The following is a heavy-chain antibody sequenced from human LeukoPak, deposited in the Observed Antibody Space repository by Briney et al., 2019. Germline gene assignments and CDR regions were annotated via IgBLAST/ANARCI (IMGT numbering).Heavy chain of an antibody. D-gene: IGHD4-17*01. V-gene: IGHV3-74*01. CDR3: ARNDYGDYDILYYYYMDV. CDR2: INNDGSTT. Sequence: GGSLRLSCVASGFTFNNNWMHWVRQAPGKGLVWVSRINNDGSTTSYADSVKGRFTISRDNAKNSLYLQMNSLRAEDTALYYCARNDYGDYDILYYYYMDVWGKGTTVTVSS. J-gene: IGHJ6*03. CDR1: GFTFNNNW.